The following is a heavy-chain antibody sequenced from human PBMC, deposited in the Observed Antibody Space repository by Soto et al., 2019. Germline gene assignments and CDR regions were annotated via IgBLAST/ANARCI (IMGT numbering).Heavy chain of an antibody. CDR1: GYTFTSYA. CDR2: INAGNGNT. CDR3: ARDRAVVRVVISHYYYYGMDV. J-gene: IGHJ6*02. D-gene: IGHD3-10*01. Sequence: ASVKVSCKASGYTFTSYAMHWVRQAPGQRLEWMGWINAGNGNTKYSQKFQGRVTITRDTSASTAYMELSSLRSEDTAVYYCARDRAVVRVVISHYYYYGMDVWGQGTTVTVSS. V-gene: IGHV1-3*01.